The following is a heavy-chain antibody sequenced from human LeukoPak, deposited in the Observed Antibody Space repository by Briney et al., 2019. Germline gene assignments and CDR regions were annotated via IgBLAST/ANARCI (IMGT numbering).Heavy chain of an antibody. J-gene: IGHJ3*02. Sequence: ASVKVSCKASGYTFTGYYMHWVRQAPGQGLEWMGWINPNSGGTNYARKFQGRVTMTRDTSISTAYMELSRLRSDDTAVYYCARDNGDYVWGSAFDIWGQGTMVTVSS. CDR3: ARDNGDYVWGSAFDI. CDR1: GYTFTGYY. D-gene: IGHD3-16*01. V-gene: IGHV1-2*02. CDR2: INPNSGGT.